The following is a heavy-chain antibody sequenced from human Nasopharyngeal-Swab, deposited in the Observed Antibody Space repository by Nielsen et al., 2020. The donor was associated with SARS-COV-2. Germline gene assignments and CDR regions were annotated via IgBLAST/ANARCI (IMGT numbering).Heavy chain of an antibody. CDR3: ENLLV. Sequence: SLKISCAASGFTFSSYAMSWVRQATGKRLEWVSAISGSGGSTYCADSVKGRFTISRDNYKNKLYLQINSLRAEDTAVYYCENLLVWGQGTMVTVSS. CDR1: GFTFSSYA. J-gene: IGHJ3*01. CDR2: ISGSGGST. V-gene: IGHV3-23*01.